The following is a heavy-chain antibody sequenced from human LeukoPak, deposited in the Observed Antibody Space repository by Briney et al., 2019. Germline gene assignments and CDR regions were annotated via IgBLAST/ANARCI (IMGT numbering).Heavy chain of an antibody. Sequence: ASVKVSCKASGYTFTTYYMHWVRQAPGQGLEWMGIINPSGGSTSYAQKFQGRITMTRDTSTSTVYMELSSLRSDDTAVYYCARQVYYALGSWGQGTLVTVSS. J-gene: IGHJ5*02. CDR3: ARQVYYALGS. CDR1: GYTFTTYY. V-gene: IGHV1-46*01. D-gene: IGHD3-10*01. CDR2: INPSGGST.